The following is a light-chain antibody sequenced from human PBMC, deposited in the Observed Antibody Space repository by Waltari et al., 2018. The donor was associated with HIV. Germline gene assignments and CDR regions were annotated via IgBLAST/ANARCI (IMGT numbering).Light chain of an antibody. J-gene: IGLJ1*01. CDR3: SSYTSSSTQV. CDR1: SSDVGGSNY. CDR2: EVS. V-gene: IGLV2-14*01. Sequence: QSALTPPASVSGSPGQSITISCTGTSSDVGGSNYVSWYQQHPGKAPKLMIYEVSNRPSGVSNRFSGSKSGNTASLTISGLQAEDEADYYCSSYTSSSTQVFGTGTKVTVL.